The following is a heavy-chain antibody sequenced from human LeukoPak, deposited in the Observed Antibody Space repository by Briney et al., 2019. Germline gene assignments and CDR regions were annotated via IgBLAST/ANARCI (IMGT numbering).Heavy chain of an antibody. J-gene: IGHJ5*02. CDR3: AKEQRGYSYGYMGNWFDP. D-gene: IGHD5-18*01. V-gene: IGHV3-23*01. CDR2: ITGSGRTT. Sequence: GGSLRLSCAASTFTFTTYAMTWVRQAPGKGLEWVSTITGSGRTTYYADSVKGRFTISRDNSKNTLYLQMNSLRAEDTAVYYCAKEQRGYSYGYMGNWFDPWGQGTLVTVSS. CDR1: TFTFTTYA.